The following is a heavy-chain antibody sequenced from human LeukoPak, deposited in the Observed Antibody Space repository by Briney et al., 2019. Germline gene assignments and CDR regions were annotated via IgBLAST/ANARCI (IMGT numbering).Heavy chain of an antibody. CDR3: AAGDTFDI. CDR1: RFSLSSYW. Sequence: GGSLRLSCVGSRFSLSSYWMSWVRQAPGKGLEWVANIKQDGNVKQYVDSVKGRLTISRDNAKNSVYVEMNDLRVEDTAVYYCAAGDTFDIWGQGTLVTVSS. V-gene: IGHV3-7*01. CDR2: IKQDGNVK. J-gene: IGHJ3*02. D-gene: IGHD3-16*01.